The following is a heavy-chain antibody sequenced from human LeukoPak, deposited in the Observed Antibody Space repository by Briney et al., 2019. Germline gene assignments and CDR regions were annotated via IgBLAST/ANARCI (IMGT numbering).Heavy chain of an antibody. CDR1: GFTFSDYY. Sequence: GGSPRLSCAASGFTFSDYYMSWIRQAPGKGLEWVSYISSSGSTIYYADSVKGRFTISRDNAKNSLYLQMNSLRAEDTAVYYCARDSNSGWYYDFWSGLGGMDVWGQGTTVTVSS. CDR2: ISSSGSTI. D-gene: IGHD3-3*01. J-gene: IGHJ6*02. V-gene: IGHV3-11*01. CDR3: ARDSNSGWYYDFWSGLGGMDV.